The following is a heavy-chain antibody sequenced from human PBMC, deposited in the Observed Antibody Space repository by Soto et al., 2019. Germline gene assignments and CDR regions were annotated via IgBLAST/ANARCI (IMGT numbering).Heavy chain of an antibody. J-gene: IGHJ4*02. D-gene: IGHD3-10*01. CDR2: ISYDGSNK. V-gene: IGHV3-30*03. CDR1: GFPFSSYG. CDR3: VGGQYYFDN. Sequence: ESGGGVVQPGRSLRLSCAASGFPFSSYGMHWVREAPGNGLEWVAVISYDGSNKYYADSVKGRFTISRDNSASTLYLQMNSLRPEDTALYYCVGGQYYFDNRGQGTLVTVSP.